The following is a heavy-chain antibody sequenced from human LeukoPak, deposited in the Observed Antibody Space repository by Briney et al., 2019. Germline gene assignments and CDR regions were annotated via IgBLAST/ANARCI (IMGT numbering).Heavy chain of an antibody. J-gene: IGHJ4*02. D-gene: IGHD6-19*01. Sequence: PGTSLRLSCVASGFTFDDDAMHWGRQGPGKGLEWVSGISWNSGSIGYADSVKGRFTISRDNAKNSLYLQMNSLRAEDTALYYCAKDRNIGKQWLGTTLFDYWGQGTLVTVSS. CDR2: ISWNSGSI. CDR1: GFTFDDDA. CDR3: AKDRNIGKQWLGTTLFDY. V-gene: IGHV3-9*01.